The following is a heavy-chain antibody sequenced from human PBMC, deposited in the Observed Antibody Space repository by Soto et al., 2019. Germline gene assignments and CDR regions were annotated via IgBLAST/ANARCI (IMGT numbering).Heavy chain of an antibody. CDR3: ARLGYYYDSSGYYFDY. Sequence: PSETLSLTCTVSGGSISSGGYYWSWIRQHPGKGLEWIGYIYYSGSTYYNPSLKSRVTISVDTSKNQFSLKLSSVTAADTAVYYCARLGYYYDSSGYYFDYWGQGTLVTVSS. V-gene: IGHV4-31*03. J-gene: IGHJ4*02. CDR1: GGSISSGGYY. D-gene: IGHD3-22*01. CDR2: IYYSGST.